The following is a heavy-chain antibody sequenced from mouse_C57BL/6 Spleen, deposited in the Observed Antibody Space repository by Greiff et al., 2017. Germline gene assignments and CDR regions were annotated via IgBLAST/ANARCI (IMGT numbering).Heavy chain of an antibody. CDR1: GYTFTSYW. D-gene: IGHD2-2*01. CDR3: ARFLGYGYPYLDY. V-gene: IGHV1-64*01. CDR2: IHPNSGST. J-gene: IGHJ2*01. Sequence: QVQLQQSGAELVKPGASVKLSCKASGYTFTSYWMHWVKQRPGQGLEWIGMIHPNSGSTNYNEKFKSKATLTADKSSSTAYMQLSSLTSEDSAVYYCARFLGYGYPYLDYWGQGTTLTVSS.